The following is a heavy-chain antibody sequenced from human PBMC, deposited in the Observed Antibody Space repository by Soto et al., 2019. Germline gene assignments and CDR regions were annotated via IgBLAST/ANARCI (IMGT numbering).Heavy chain of an antibody. V-gene: IGHV1-2*02. CDR2: INPNSGGT. D-gene: IGHD3-22*01. Sequence: ASVKVSCKASGYTFTGYYMHWVRQAPGQGLEWMGWINPNSGGTNYAQKFQGRVTMTRDTSSSTAYMELSRLRSDDTAVYYCARDVDDSSGYPDTWGPYYYYGMDVWGQGTTVTVSS. J-gene: IGHJ6*02. CDR1: GYTFTGYY. CDR3: ARDVDDSSGYPDTWGPYYYYGMDV.